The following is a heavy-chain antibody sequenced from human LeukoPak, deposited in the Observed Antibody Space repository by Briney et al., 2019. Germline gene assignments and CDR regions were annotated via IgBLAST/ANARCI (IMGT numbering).Heavy chain of an antibody. D-gene: IGHD3-10*01. Sequence: PGESLKISCKASGYMFITYWIGWVRQMAGKGLECMGIIYPADSRTTYSPSFQGQVTTSADKSINTAYLQWSSLQASDTAMYYCARLTIVRGLISGIDVWGQGTTVTVSS. CDR3: ARLTIVRGLISGIDV. CDR2: IYPADSRT. V-gene: IGHV5-51*01. CDR1: GYMFITYW. J-gene: IGHJ6*02.